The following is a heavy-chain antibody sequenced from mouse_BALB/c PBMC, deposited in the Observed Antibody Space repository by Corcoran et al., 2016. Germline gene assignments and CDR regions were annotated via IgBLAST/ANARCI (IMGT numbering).Heavy chain of an antibody. J-gene: IGHJ2*01. CDR2: INTYTGEP. CDR3: ARGGKITTVVARFDY. V-gene: IGHV9-1*02. Sequence: QIQLVQSGPELKKPGETVRISCKASGYTFTNYGMNWVKQAPGKGLKWMGWINTYTGEPTYADDFKGRFAFSLETSASTAYLQINNLKNEDMATYFCARGGKITTVVARFDYWGQGTTLTVSS. CDR1: GYTFTNYG. D-gene: IGHD1-1*01.